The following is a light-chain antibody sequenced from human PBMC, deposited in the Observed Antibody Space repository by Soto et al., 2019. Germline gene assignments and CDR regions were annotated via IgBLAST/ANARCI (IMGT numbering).Light chain of an antibody. V-gene: IGLV1-40*01. CDR2: GNT. CDR1: GSIIGSGYD. J-gene: IGLJ2*01. Sequence: QSVLVQPPSVSGTPGQRVTISCTGAGSIIGSGYDVHWYQLLPGTAPKLLIFGNTIRPSGVPDRFSGSKSGTSASLAITGLQAEDEADYYCSSYTITATLFGRGTKLTVL. CDR3: SSYTITATL.